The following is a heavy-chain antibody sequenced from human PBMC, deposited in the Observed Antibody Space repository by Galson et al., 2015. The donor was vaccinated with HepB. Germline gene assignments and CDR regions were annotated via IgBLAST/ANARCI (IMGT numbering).Heavy chain of an antibody. D-gene: IGHD1-26*01. Sequence: AAQVSCKAAGYTFTSYGISWVRQAPGQGLEWMGWISGYNGNTNYDQKLQGGVTMTTDTSTSTAYMELRSLRCDDTAVDYCARAVGASSFDYWGQGTLVTVSS. CDR2: ISGYNGNT. J-gene: IGHJ4*02. CDR3: ARAVGASSFDY. V-gene: IGHV1-18*04. CDR1: GYTFTSYG.